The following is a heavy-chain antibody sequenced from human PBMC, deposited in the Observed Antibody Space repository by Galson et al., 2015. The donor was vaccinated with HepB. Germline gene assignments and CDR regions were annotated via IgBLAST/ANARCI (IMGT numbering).Heavy chain of an antibody. CDR1: GYTFTSYA. CDR3: ARAVYYYDSSGYYYTYWYFDL. D-gene: IGHD3-22*01. Sequence: SVKVSCKASGYTFTSYAMHWVRQAPGQRLEWMGWINAGNGNTKYSQKFQGRVTITRDTSASTAYMELSSLRSEDTAVYYCARAVYYYDSSGYYYTYWYFDLWGRGTLVTVSS. CDR2: INAGNGNT. V-gene: IGHV1-3*01. J-gene: IGHJ2*01.